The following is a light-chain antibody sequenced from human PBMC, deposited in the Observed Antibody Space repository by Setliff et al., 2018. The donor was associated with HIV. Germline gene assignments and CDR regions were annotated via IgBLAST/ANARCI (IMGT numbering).Light chain of an antibody. Sequence: QSVLTQPASVSGSPGQSITISCTGTSSDVGGYSYVSWYQQHPGKAPKRIIYEVRNRPSGVSNRFSGSKSGNTASLTISGLQAEDEADYYCSSYASSNTLPFGTGTKVTVL. CDR2: EVR. J-gene: IGLJ1*01. V-gene: IGLV2-14*01. CDR3: SSYASSNTLP. CDR1: SSDVGGYSY.